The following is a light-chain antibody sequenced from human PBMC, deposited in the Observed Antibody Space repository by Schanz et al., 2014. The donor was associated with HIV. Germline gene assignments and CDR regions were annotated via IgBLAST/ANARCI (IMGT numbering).Light chain of an antibody. CDR1: SSNIGAGFD. CDR3: NSYAGSNNFVV. V-gene: IGLV1-40*01. J-gene: IGLJ2*01. Sequence: QSVLAQPPSVSGAPGQRVTISCTGSSSNIGAGFDVHWYQLLPGTAPKLLIFDNTNRPSGVPARFSGSKSGNTASLTVSGLQAEDEADYYCNSYAGSNNFVVFGGGTKLTVL. CDR2: DNT.